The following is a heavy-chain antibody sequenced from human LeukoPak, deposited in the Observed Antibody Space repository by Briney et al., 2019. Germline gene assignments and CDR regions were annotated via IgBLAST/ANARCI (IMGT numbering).Heavy chain of an antibody. CDR1: GFTFSSYW. CDR2: ISNDGATT. J-gene: IGHJ4*02. V-gene: IGHV3-74*01. Sequence: GGSLRLSCAASGFTFSSYWMHWVRQAPGKGLVWVSRISNDGATTNYADSVKGRFTISRDNAKNSLYLQMNSLRAEDTAVYYCARRPLDYSSDYYFDYWGQGTLVTVSS. D-gene: IGHD6-19*01. CDR3: ARRPLDYSSDYYFDY.